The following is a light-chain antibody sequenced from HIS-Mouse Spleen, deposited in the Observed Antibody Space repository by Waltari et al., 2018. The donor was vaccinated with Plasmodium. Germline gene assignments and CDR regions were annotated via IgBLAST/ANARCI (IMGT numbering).Light chain of an antibody. J-gene: IGLJ3*02. Sequence: SSELTQDPAVSVALGQTVRITCQGDSLRSYYARWYQQKPGQAPVLVIYGKNNRPSGIPERFTGCSSGNTSSLNIHWEQGEDEGDYFRNPRESRGNHQVVGGGTKLTVL. CDR2: GKN. CDR3: NPRESRGNHQV. CDR1: SLRSYY. V-gene: IGLV3-19*01.